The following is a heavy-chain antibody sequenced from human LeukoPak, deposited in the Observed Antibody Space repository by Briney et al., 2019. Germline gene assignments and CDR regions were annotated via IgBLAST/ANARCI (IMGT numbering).Heavy chain of an antibody. D-gene: IGHD7-27*01. CDR1: GYTLTELS. J-gene: IGHJ4*02. CDR3: ATGRTLGTGADY. CDR2: FDPEDGET. Sequence: ASVEVSCKVSGYTLTELSMHWVRQAPGKGLEWMGGFDPEDGETIYAQKFQGRVTMTEDTSTDTAYMELSSLRSEDTAVYYCATGRTLGTGADYWGQGTLVTVSS. V-gene: IGHV1-24*01.